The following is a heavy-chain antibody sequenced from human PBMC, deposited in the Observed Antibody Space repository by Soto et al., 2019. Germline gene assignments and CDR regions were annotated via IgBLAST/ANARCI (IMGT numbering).Heavy chain of an antibody. D-gene: IGHD3-3*01. J-gene: IGHJ6*02. CDR2: IYYSGST. CDR3: ARDRLNYDFWSGYYPV. CDR1: GGSISSGGYY. V-gene: IGHV4-31*03. Sequence: QVQLQESGPGLVKPSQTLSLTCTVSGGSISSGGYYWSWICQHPGKGLEWIGYIYYSGSTYYNPSLKSRVTISVDTSKNQFSLKLSSVTAADTAVYYCARDRLNYDFWSGYYPVWGQGTTVTVSS.